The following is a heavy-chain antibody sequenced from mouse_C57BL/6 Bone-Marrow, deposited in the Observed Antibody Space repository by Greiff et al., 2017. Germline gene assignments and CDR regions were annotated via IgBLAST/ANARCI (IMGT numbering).Heavy chain of an antibody. CDR1: GYTFTSYW. D-gene: IGHD2-2*01. Sequence: QVQLQQPGAELVKPGASVKMSCKASGYTFTSYWITWVKQRPGQGLEWIGDIYPGSGSTNYNEKFKNKATLTVDTSSSTAYLQLSSLTSEDAAVYDCARRVGYGAWFAYWGQGTLVTVSA. V-gene: IGHV1-55*01. J-gene: IGHJ3*01. CDR3: ARRVGYGAWFAY. CDR2: IYPGSGST.